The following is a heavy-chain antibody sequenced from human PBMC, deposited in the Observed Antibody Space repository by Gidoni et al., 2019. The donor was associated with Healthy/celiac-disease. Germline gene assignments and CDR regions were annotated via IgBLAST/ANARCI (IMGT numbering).Heavy chain of an antibody. CDR3: ASGTAMVTSWYFDL. CDR2: IYSGGST. CDR1: GFTVSSNY. Sequence: EEQLVESGGGLIQPGGSLRLSCAASGFTVSSNYMSWVRQAPGKGLEWVSVIYSGGSTYYADSVKGRFTISRDNSKNTLYLQMNSLRAEDTAVYYCASGTAMVTSWYFDLWGRGTLVTVSS. D-gene: IGHD5-18*01. V-gene: IGHV3-53*01. J-gene: IGHJ2*01.